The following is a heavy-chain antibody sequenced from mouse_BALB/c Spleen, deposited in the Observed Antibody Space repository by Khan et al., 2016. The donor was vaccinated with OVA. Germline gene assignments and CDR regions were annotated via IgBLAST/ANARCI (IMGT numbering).Heavy chain of an antibody. CDR1: GFSLANYS. CDR2: IWSAGST. J-gene: IGHJ3*01. CDR3: ARRGYDYGRGALFAY. V-gene: IGHV2-2*02. Sequence: QVQLQQSGPGLVQPSQSLSITCTVSGFSLANYSVHWVRQSPGKGLEWLGVIWSAGSTDYNAAFMSRLTINKDNSRSHLFFKMNSMQPNDTAIYYGARRGYDYGRGALFAYWGQGTLVTVSA. D-gene: IGHD2-4*01.